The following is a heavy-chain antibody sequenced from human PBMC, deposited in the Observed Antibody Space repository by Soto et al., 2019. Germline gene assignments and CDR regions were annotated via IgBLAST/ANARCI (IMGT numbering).Heavy chain of an antibody. CDR3: ARGSSSSWYYYYYMDV. V-gene: IGHV1-2*04. Sequence: GASVKVSCKSSGYTFTGYYMHWARQSPGQGLEWMGWINPNSGGTNYAQKFQGWVTMTRDTSISTAYMELSRLRSDDTAVYYCARGSSSSWYYYYYMDVWGKGTTVTVSS. D-gene: IGHD6-13*01. CDR2: INPNSGGT. J-gene: IGHJ6*03. CDR1: GYTFTGYY.